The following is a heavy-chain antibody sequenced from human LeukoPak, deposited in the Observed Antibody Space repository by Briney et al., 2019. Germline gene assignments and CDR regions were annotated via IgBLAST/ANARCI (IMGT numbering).Heavy chain of an antibody. V-gene: IGHV3-30*02. CDR1: GFTFSSYG. Sequence: PGWSLRLSCEASGFTFSSYGMHWVRQAPGKGLEWVAFIRFDGSDKHYADSVKGRFTISRDNSKDTLYLQMNSLRVEDTAVYYCAKKFDSYFDYWGQGTLVTVSS. J-gene: IGHJ4*02. CDR3: AKKFDSYFDY. CDR2: IRFDGSDK.